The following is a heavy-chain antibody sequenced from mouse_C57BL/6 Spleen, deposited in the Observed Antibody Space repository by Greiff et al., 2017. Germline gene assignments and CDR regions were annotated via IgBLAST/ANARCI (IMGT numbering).Heavy chain of an antibody. CDR2: IYPGDGDT. V-gene: IGHV1-82*01. D-gene: IGHD2-1*01. CDR3: AREDGVRRYFDV. Sequence: VQLQQSGPELVKPGASVKISCKASGYAFSSSWMNWVKQRPGKGLEWIGRIYPGDGDTNYNGKFKGKATLTADKSSSTAYMQLSSLTSEDSAVYFCAREDGVRRYFDVWGTGTTVTVSS. CDR1: GYAFSSSW. J-gene: IGHJ1*03.